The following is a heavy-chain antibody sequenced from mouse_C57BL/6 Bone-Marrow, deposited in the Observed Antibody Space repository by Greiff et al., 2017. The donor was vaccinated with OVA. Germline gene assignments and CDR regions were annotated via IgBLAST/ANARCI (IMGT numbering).Heavy chain of an antibody. J-gene: IGHJ4*01. Sequence: EVQLQESGGGSVQPGGSLKLSCAASGFTFSDYGMAWVRQAPRKGPEWVAFISNLAYSIYYADTVTGRFTISRENAKNTLYLEMSSLRSEDTAMYYCARHAFAMDYWGQGTSVTVSS. V-gene: IGHV5-15*01. CDR3: ARHAFAMDY. CDR2: ISNLAYSI. CDR1: GFTFSDYG.